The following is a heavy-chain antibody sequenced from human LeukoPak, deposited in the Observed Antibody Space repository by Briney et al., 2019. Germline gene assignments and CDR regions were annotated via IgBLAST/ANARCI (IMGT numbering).Heavy chain of an antibody. CDR2: IYYSGST. V-gene: IGHV4-31*03. CDR3: ARTIRDYYYGMDV. Sequence: PSETLSLTCTVSGGSLSSGGYYWSWIRQHPGKGLEWLGYIYYSGSTYYNPSLKSRVTISVDTSKNQFSLKLSSVTAAHTAVYYCARTIRDYYYGMDVWGQGTTVTVSS. D-gene: IGHD5-24*01. CDR1: GGSLSSGGYY. J-gene: IGHJ6*02.